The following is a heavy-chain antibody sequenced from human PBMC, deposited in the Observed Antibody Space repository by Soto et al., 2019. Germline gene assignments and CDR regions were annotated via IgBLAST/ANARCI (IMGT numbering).Heavy chain of an antibody. CDR2: MYSSGSS. J-gene: IGHJ4*02. V-gene: IGHV4-59*01. Sequence: SETLSLTCTVSGVSITSYKWSWIRQSPGKGLEWIAYMYSSGSSSYNPPLKSRVTISVDTSRNQYSLQLNSATAADTAVYYCAREWSAFDYWGQGILVTVS. CDR3: AREWSAFDY. CDR1: GVSITSYK. D-gene: IGHD2-15*01.